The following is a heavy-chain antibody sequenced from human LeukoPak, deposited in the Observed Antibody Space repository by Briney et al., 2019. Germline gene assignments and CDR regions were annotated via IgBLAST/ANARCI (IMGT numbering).Heavy chain of an antibody. CDR3: ARDNVIQGYYFAMDV. V-gene: IGHV3-66*01. CDR2: IYSGGST. CDR1: GFTVCSNY. D-gene: IGHD2/OR15-2a*01. Sequence: PGGSLRLSCAASGFTVCSNYMSWVRRAPGKGLEWVSLIYSGGSTYYADSVKGRFAISRDNSKNTLYLQMNSLRAEDTAVYYCARDNVIQGYYFAMDVWGQGTTVTVSS. J-gene: IGHJ6*02.